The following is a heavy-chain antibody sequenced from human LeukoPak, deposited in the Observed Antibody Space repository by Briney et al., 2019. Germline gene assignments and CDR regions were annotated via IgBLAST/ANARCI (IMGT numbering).Heavy chain of an antibody. Sequence: GASVKVSYKASGGTFSSYAISWVRQAPGQGLEWMGGIIPIFGTANYAQKFQGRVTITADESTSTAYMELSSLRSEDTAAYYCARGPQITIVFSDWFDPWGQGTLVTVSS. CDR2: IIPIFGTA. D-gene: IGHD3-10*01. J-gene: IGHJ5*02. CDR3: ARGPQITIVFSDWFDP. CDR1: GGTFSSYA. V-gene: IGHV1-69*13.